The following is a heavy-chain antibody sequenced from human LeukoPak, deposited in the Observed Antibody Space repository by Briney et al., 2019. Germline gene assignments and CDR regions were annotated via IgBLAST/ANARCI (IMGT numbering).Heavy chain of an antibody. CDR2: IYHSGST. D-gene: IGHD4-17*01. CDR1: GGSISSGGYS. Sequence: PSQTLSLTCAVSGGSISSGGYSWSWIRQPPGKGLEWIGYIYHSGSTYYNPSLKSQVTISVDRSKNQFSLKLSSVTAADTAVYYCARGPDGDYNWFDPWGQGTLVTVSS. J-gene: IGHJ5*02. CDR3: ARGPDGDYNWFDP. V-gene: IGHV4-30-2*01.